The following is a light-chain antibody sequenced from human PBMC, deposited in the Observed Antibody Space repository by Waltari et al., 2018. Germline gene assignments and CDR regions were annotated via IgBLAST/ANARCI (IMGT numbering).Light chain of an antibody. V-gene: IGLV2-14*01. CDR1: SSDVGDYRY. Sequence: QSALTQPASVSVSPGQSITISCSGTSSDVGDYRYVAWYQQHPGKAPKLMIYEVSNRPSGVSNRFSGSKSGNTASLTISGLQAEDEADYYCSSYTTSTSYVVFGGGTKLTVL. CDR2: EVS. CDR3: SSYTTSTSYVV. J-gene: IGLJ2*01.